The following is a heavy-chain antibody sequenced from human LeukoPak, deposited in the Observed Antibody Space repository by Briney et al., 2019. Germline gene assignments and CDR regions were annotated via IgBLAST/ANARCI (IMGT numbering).Heavy chain of an antibody. D-gene: IGHD3-10*01. J-gene: IGHJ4*02. CDR1: GFTFSSFG. CDR2: ISYDGSNK. CDR3: ARAQGVYFDY. V-gene: IGHV3-30*03. Sequence: GGSLRLSCAASGFTFSSFGMHWVRQAPGKGLEWVALISYDGSNKYYADSVKGRFTISRDNSKNTLYLQMNSLRAEDTAVYYCARAQGVYFDYWGQGTLVTVSS.